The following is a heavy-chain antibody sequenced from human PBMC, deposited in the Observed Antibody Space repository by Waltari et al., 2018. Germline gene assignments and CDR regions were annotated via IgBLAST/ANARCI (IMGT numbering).Heavy chain of an antibody. Sequence: QVQLQQWGAGLLKPSETLSLTCAVYGGSFSGYYWSWIRQPPGKGLEWIGENNHSASTHYNPSLKSRVTISVDTAKNQFSLKLSSVTAADTAVYYCARGQTTITRDFWSGYFGTLGGMDVWGQGTTVTVSS. CDR2: NNHSAST. J-gene: IGHJ6*02. CDR3: ARGQTTITRDFWSGYFGTLGGMDV. V-gene: IGHV4-34*01. D-gene: IGHD3-3*01. CDR1: GGSFSGYY.